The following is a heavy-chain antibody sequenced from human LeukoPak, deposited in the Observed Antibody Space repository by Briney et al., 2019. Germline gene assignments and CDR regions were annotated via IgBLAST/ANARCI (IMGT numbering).Heavy chain of an antibody. D-gene: IGHD5-24*01. CDR2: ISGGGDAT. CDR3: AKSPSDGYNFYDY. CDR1: GFTFNSYA. Sequence: GGSLRLSCAASGFTFNSYAMSWVRQAPGKGLKWVSVISGGGDATYYADSVKGRFTIFRDNSKNTLYLEMNSLRTEDTAVYYCAKSPSDGYNFYDYWGQGTLVTVSS. J-gene: IGHJ4*02. V-gene: IGHV3-23*01.